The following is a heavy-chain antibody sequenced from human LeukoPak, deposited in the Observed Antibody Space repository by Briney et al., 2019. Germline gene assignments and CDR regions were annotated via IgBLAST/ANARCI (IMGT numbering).Heavy chain of an antibody. CDR1: GGSISNYY. V-gene: IGHV4-59*01. J-gene: IGHJ4*02. Sequence: SETLSLTCTVSGGSISNYYWSWIRQPPGKGLEWIGYIYSSGTTNYNPALKSRVTISVDTSKTQFTLKLNSVTAADTAVYYCARGVYIAAAQYGYWGQGTLVTVSS. CDR3: ARGVYIAAAQYGY. D-gene: IGHD6-13*01. CDR2: IYSSGTT.